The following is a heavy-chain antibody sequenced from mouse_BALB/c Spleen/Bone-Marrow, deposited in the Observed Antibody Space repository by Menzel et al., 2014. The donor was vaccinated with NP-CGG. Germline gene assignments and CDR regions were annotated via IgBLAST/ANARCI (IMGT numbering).Heavy chain of an antibody. CDR2: ISNLAYSI. V-gene: IGHV5-15*02. J-gene: IGHJ4*01. CDR1: GFTFSDYG. D-gene: IGHD1-1*01. CDR3: ARLYGSGYDYAMDY. Sequence: EVMLVESGGGLVQPGGSRKLSCAASGFTFSDYGMAWVRQAPGKGPEWVAFISNLAYSICYADTVTGRFTISRENAKNTLYLEMSSLRSEDTAMYYCARLYGSGYDYAMDYWGQGTSVTVPS.